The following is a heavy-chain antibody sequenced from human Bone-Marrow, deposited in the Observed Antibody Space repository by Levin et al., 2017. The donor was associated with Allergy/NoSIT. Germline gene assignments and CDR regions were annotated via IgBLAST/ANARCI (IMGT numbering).Heavy chain of an antibody. CDR3: VRERGMLLLDY. J-gene: IGHJ4*02. V-gene: IGHV3-48*04. CDR2: ISSTSHTV. CDR1: GFNFHNYN. Sequence: GGSLRLSCAASGFNFHNYNMNWVRQTPGKGLEWVAYISSTSHTVMYADSVRGRFTVSRDNAEKSMYLEMNSLRADDTAVYFCVRERGMLLLDYWGQGTVVTVSS. D-gene: IGHD3-22*01.